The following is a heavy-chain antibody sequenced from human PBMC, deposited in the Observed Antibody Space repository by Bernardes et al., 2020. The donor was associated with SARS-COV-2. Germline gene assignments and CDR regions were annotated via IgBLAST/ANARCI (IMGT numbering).Heavy chain of an antibody. CDR3: ARGRGTPFWSGYFGDYGMDV. CDR2: IKQDGSEK. CDR1: GFTFSSYW. Sequence: GGSLRLSCAASGFTFSSYWMSWVRQAPGKGLEWVANIKQDGSEKYYVDSVKGRFTISRDNAKNSLYLQMNSLRAEDTAVYYCARGRGTPFWSGYFGDYGMDVWGQGTTVTVSS. V-gene: IGHV3-7*01. J-gene: IGHJ6*02. D-gene: IGHD3-3*01.